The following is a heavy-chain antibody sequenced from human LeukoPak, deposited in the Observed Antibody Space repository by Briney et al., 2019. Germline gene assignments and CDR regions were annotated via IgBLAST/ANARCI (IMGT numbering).Heavy chain of an antibody. CDR2: IYYNGST. CDR3: ARDVPFSL. V-gene: IGHV4-59*01. CDR1: GGSISGYY. J-gene: IGHJ4*02. Sequence: SETLSLTCTVSGGSISGYYWSWIRQPPGKGLEWIGNIYYNGSTNYSPSLKSRVTISVDMSKNQFSLRLTSVTAADTALYYCARDVPFSLWGQGTLVTASS.